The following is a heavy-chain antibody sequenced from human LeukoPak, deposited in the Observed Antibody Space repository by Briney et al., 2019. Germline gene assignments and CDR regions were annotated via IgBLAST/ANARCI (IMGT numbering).Heavy chain of an antibody. CDR2: IIPIFGTA. CDR1: GGTFSRYA. V-gene: IGHV1-69*05. D-gene: IGHD1-14*01. CDR3: ARAKGNQYYFDY. Sequence: ASVKVSCKASGGTFSRYAISWARQAPGQGLEWMGGIIPIFGTANYAQKFQGRVTITTDESTSTAYMELSSLRSEDTAVYYCARAKGNQYYFDYWGQGTLVTVSS. J-gene: IGHJ4*02.